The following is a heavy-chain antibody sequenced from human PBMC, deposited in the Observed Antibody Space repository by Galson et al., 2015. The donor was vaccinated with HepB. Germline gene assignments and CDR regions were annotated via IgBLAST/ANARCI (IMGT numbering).Heavy chain of an antibody. J-gene: IGHJ4*02. CDR2: ISWNSGSI. CDR3: AKDMRAIDDSIDY. CDR1: GFTFDDYA. V-gene: IGHV3-9*01. D-gene: IGHD1-1*01. Sequence: SLRLSCAASGFTFDDYAMHWVRQAPGKGLEWVSGISWNSGSIGYADSVKGRFTISRDNAKNSLYLQMNSLRAEDTALYYCAKDMRAIDDSIDYWGQGTLVTVSS.